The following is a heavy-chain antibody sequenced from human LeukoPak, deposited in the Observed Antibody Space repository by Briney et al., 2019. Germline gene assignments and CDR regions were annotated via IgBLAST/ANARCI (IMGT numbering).Heavy chain of an antibody. Sequence: GGSLRLSCAASGFTFSSYGMHWVRQAPGKGLEWVAFIRYDGSNKYYADSVKGRFTISRDNYKNTLYLQMNSLRAEDTAVYYCAKDQYDILTGYGPYYYYMDVWGKGTTVTISS. J-gene: IGHJ6*03. V-gene: IGHV3-30*02. CDR1: GFTFSSYG. CDR2: IRYDGSNK. D-gene: IGHD3-9*01. CDR3: AKDQYDILTGYGPYYYYMDV.